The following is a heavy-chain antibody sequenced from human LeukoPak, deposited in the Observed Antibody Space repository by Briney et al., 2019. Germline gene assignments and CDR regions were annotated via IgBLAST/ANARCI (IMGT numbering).Heavy chain of an antibody. CDR3: ARDSGFPTTVVTTAFDY. CDR1: AFTFGDYY. V-gene: IGHV3-11*01. J-gene: IGHJ4*02. CDR2: ISSSGSTI. Sequence: PAGSLRLSCAASAFTFGDYYMSWIRQAPGKGPEWVSYISSSGSTIYYADSVKGRFTISRDNAKNSLYLQMNSLRAEDTAVYYCARDSGFPTTVVTTAFDYWGQGTLVTVSS. D-gene: IGHD4-23*01.